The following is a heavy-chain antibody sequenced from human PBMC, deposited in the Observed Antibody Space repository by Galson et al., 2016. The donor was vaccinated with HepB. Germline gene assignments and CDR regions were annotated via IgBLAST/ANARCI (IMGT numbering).Heavy chain of an antibody. CDR3: ATQLDF. V-gene: IGHV3-7*01. CDR2: INQGGSVK. J-gene: IGHJ4*02. CDR1: GFIFTTYW. Sequence: SLRLSCAASGFIFTTYWMNWVRQAPGKGLEWVANINQGGSVKYYVDSVRGRFTVSRDNSKNSLYLQMNSLRVEDTAVYYCATQLDFWGQGTLVTVSS.